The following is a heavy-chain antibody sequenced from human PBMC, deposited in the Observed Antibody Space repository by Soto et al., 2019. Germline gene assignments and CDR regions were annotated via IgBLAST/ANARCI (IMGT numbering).Heavy chain of an antibody. D-gene: IGHD3-22*01. CDR2: IYYSGSA. CDR3: ASKAYYYDSSGEGWFDP. J-gene: IGHJ5*02. V-gene: IGHV4-39*01. CDR1: GGSISTTSYY. Sequence: SETLSLTCTVSGGSISTTSYYWGWIRQPPGKGLEWIGSIYYSGSASYNPSLRSRVTISVDTSKNQFSLKLSSVTAADTAVYYCASKAYYYDSSGEGWFDPWGQGTLVTVSS.